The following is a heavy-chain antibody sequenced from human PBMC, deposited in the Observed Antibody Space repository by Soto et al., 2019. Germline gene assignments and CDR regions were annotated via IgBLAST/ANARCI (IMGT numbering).Heavy chain of an antibody. Sequence: SVKVSCKASGFTFTSSAVQWVRQARGQRLEWIGWIVVGSGNTNYAQKFQERVTITRDMPTSTAYMELSSLRSEDTAVYYCAVGYSDYHVVGAGGYYYAMDVWGQGTRVTVSS. CDR1: GFTFTSSA. CDR3: AVGYSDYHVVGAGGYYYAMDV. V-gene: IGHV1-58*01. CDR2: IVVGSGNT. J-gene: IGHJ6*02. D-gene: IGHD5-12*01.